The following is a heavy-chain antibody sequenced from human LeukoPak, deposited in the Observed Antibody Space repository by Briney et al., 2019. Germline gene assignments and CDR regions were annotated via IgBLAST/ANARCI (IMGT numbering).Heavy chain of an antibody. D-gene: IGHD2-21*02. J-gene: IGHJ4*02. CDR1: GYTFTSYA. CDR2: IIPVLGKT. V-gene: IGHV1-69*10. CDR3: AIRSDGAYCGGDCFYLDY. Sequence: ASVKVSCKASGYTFTSYAMNWVRQAPGQGLEWMGWIIPVLGKTNNAQKFQDRVTITADESTSTAYMELRSLRSEDTAVYYCAIRSDGAYCGGDCFYLDYWGQGTPVTASS.